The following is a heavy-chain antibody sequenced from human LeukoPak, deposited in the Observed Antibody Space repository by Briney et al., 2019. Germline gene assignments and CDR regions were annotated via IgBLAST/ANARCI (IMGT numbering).Heavy chain of an antibody. CDR2: NPSSWST. CDR1: GDSISSYY. Sequence: SETLSLTCSVSGDSISSYYWSWIRQPPGKGLEWIGYNPSSWSTKYNPSLKSRVTISIDTSRNQFSLTVHSVTAADTAMYYCARHPRSCTGGGTCYSWFDASGQGTLVTVSS. CDR3: ARHPRSCTGGGTCYSWFDA. D-gene: IGHD2-15*01. V-gene: IGHV4-59*08. J-gene: IGHJ5*02.